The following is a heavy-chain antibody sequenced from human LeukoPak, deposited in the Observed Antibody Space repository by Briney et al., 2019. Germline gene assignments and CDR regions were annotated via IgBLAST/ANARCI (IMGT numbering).Heavy chain of an antibody. Sequence: GGSLRLSCAASGFIFSNYGMNWVRQAPGKGLEWVSAISGSGGSTYYADSVKGRFTISRDNSKNTLYLQMNSLRAEDTAVYCCAKDPEGIAVAHFDYWGQGTLVTVSS. CDR2: ISGSGGST. D-gene: IGHD6-19*01. V-gene: IGHV3-23*01. CDR3: AKDPEGIAVAHFDY. CDR1: GFIFSNYG. J-gene: IGHJ4*02.